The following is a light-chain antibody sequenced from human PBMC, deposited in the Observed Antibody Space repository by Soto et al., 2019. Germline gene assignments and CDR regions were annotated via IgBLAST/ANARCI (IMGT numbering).Light chain of an antibody. CDR1: QSISTW. J-gene: IGKJ1*01. V-gene: IGKV1-5*01. CDR2: DAS. Sequence: IPMTQSPSTLSASVGDRVTITCRARQSISTWLAWYQQKPGKAPKLLIYDASSLESGVPSRFSGSGSGTEFTLTISSLQPDDFATYYCQQYNSYSWTFGQGTKV. CDR3: QQYNSYSWT.